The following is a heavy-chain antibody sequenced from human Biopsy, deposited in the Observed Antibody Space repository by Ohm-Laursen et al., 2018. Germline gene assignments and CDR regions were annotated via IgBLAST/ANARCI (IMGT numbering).Heavy chain of an antibody. CDR1: GGTLITNA. J-gene: IGHJ4*02. V-gene: IGHV1-69*04. CDR2: IIPILHVP. Sequence: GASVKVSCKASGGTLITNAISWVRQAPGQGLEWMGRIIPILHVPTYAQSFQGRVTISADKSTSTAYMELSGLRSEDTAVYYWASLEDRTFDKWGQGTLVTVSS. CDR3: ASLEDRTFDK.